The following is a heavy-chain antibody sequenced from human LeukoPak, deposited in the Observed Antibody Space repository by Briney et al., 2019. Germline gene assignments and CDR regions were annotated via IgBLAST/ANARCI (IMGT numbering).Heavy chain of an antibody. Sequence: SETLSLTCAVYGGSFSGYYWSWIRQPPGKGLEWIGRIYTSGSTNYNLSLKSRVTMSVDTSKNQFSLKLSSVTAADTAVYYCASTRGSGRFFWFDPWGQGTLVTVSS. V-gene: IGHV4-59*10. CDR2: IYTSGST. J-gene: IGHJ5*02. CDR1: GGSFSGYY. CDR3: ASTRGSGRFFWFDP. D-gene: IGHD3-10*01.